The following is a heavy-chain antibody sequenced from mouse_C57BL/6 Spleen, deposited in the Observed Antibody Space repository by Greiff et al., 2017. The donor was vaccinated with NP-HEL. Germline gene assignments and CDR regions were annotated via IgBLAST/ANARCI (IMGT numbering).Heavy chain of an antibody. CDR2: ISSGSSTI. J-gene: IGHJ4*01. CDR3: ALLSQGAMDY. D-gene: IGHD1-1*01. Sequence: EVQLVESGGGLVKPGGSLKLSCAASGFTFSDYGMHWVRQAPEKGLEWVAYISSGSSTIYYADTVKGRFTISRDNAKNTLFLQMTSLRSEDTAMYYCALLSQGAMDYWGQGTSVTVSS. V-gene: IGHV5-17*01. CDR1: GFTFSDYG.